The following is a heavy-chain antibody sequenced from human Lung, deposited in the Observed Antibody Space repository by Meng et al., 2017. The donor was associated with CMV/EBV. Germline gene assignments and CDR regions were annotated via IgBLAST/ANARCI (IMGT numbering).Heavy chain of an antibody. Sequence: SXAASGFTFKNYDIHWVRQAPGKGLEWVALIRSDGNEKYYADSVKGRFTISRDNFKNTLYLQMKSLRGEDTAVYYCAKFLSLEPDDAFDIWGQGXTVTVSS. CDR3: AKFLSLEPDDAFDI. J-gene: IGHJ3*02. V-gene: IGHV3-30*02. CDR1: GFTFKNYD. D-gene: IGHD3-3*01. CDR2: IRSDGNEK.